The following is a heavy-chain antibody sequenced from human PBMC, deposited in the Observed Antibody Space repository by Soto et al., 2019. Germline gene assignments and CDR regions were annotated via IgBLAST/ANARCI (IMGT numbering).Heavy chain of an antibody. V-gene: IGHV4-38-2*01. D-gene: IGHD1-26*01. CDR3: ARVMHAGFTHYFDP. Sequence: SETLSLTCDVSGYAISSGFYWAWIRQPPGKRLEWIGNIYFTGTTSYNPSLKTRVTMSVDTSKNQFSLRLSSVTAADTAVFYCARVMHAGFTHYFDPWGQGTLVTVSS. CDR1: GYAISSGFY. CDR2: IYFTGTT. J-gene: IGHJ5*02.